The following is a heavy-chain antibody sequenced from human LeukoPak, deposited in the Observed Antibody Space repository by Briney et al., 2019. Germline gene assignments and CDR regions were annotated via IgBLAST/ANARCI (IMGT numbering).Heavy chain of an antibody. V-gene: IGHV3-23*01. J-gene: IGHJ2*01. D-gene: IGHD2-15*01. Sequence: GGSLRHSCAASGFTFSSYAMSWVRQAPGKGLEWVSAISGSGGSTYYADSLKGRFTISRDNSKNTLYLQMNSLRAEDTAVYYCAKDLKVQDIAVVVAAIFDLWGRGTLVTVSS. CDR2: ISGSGGST. CDR1: GFTFSSYA. CDR3: AKDLKVQDIAVVVAAIFDL.